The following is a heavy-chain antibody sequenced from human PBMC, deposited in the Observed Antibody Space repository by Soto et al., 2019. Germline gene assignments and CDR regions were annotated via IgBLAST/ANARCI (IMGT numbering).Heavy chain of an antibody. CDR1: GFTFNNKW. V-gene: IGHV3-74*01. D-gene: IGHD1-26*01. J-gene: IGHJ4*02. CDR2: IDGAAATT. Sequence: DVQLVESGGGLVRPGESLRLSCTASGFTFNNKWMHWVRQAPGKGLVWLSRIDGAAATTNYADSVKGRFTISRDNAKNIVFLPVNGLTDEDTAVYYCARGGAMGVDYWGQGTLVTVSS. CDR3: ARGGAMGVDY.